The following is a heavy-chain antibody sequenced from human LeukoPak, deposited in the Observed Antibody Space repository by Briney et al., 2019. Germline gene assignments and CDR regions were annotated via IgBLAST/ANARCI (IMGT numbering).Heavy chain of an antibody. D-gene: IGHD4-23*01. CDR3: ARDALDGSNSVGFDY. CDR1: GFTFSSYA. V-gene: IGHV3-30*04. CDR2: ISDDGINK. Sequence: GGSLRLSCAASGFTFSSYAMHWVRQAPGKGLEWVAIISDDGINKYYADSVKGRFIISRDNSKNTLYLQMNSLRREDTAVYYCARDALDGSNSVGFDYWGQGTLVTVSS. J-gene: IGHJ4*02.